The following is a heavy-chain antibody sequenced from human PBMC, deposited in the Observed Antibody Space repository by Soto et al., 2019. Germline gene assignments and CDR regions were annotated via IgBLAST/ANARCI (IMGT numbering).Heavy chain of an antibody. V-gene: IGHV3-48*02. CDR2: ISSSNRTI. CDR3: AREGWPLLQTGMDV. J-gene: IGHJ6*02. D-gene: IGHD2-15*01. CDR1: GFTFRSYS. Sequence: GGSLRLSCAASGFTFRSYSMNWVRQAPGKGLEWVSYISSSNRTINYADSVKGRFIISRDNAKNSLYLQMRSLRDEDTAVYYCAREGWPLLQTGMDVWGQGTTVTVSS.